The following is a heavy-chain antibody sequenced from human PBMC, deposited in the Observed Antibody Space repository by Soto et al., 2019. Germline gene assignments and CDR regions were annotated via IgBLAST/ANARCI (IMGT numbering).Heavy chain of an antibody. CDR2: IYYSGST. D-gene: IGHD6-13*01. CDR1: GGSISSYY. J-gene: IGHJ6*02. CDR3: ARDGTTRYSRSWYAPYYRIDV. Sequence: PSETLSLTCTVSGGSISSYYWSWIRQPPGKGLEWVGYIYYSGSTNYNPSLKSRVTISVDTSKNQFSLKLSSVTAADTAVYYCARDGTTRYSRSWYAPYYRIDVSGQGTTVNVSS. V-gene: IGHV4-59*01.